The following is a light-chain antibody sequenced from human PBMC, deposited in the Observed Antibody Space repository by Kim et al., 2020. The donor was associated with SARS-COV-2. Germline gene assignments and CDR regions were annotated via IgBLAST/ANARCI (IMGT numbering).Light chain of an antibody. CDR1: QSVSSY. V-gene: IGKV3-11*01. Sequence: SPGERATLSCRASQSVSSYLAWYQQKPGQAPRLLIYDASNRATGIPARFSGSGSGTDFTLTISSLEPEDFAVYYCQQRSNWPPETFGGGTKVDIK. CDR3: QQRSNWPPET. CDR2: DAS. J-gene: IGKJ4*01.